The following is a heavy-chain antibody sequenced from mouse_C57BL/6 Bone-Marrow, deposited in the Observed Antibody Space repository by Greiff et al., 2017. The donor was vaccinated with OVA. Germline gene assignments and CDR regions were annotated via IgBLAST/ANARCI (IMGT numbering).Heavy chain of an antibody. CDR1: GYTFTSYW. CDR3: AREGLRRYFDY. D-gene: IGHD2-4*01. CDR2: IDPSDSET. J-gene: IGHJ2*01. Sequence: QVHVKQPGAELVRPGSSVKLSCKASGYTFTSYWMHWVKQRPIQGLEWIGTIDPSDSETHYNQKFKDKATLTVDKSSSTAYMQLSSLTSEDSAVYYCAREGLRRYFDYWGQGTTLTVSS. V-gene: IGHV1-52*01.